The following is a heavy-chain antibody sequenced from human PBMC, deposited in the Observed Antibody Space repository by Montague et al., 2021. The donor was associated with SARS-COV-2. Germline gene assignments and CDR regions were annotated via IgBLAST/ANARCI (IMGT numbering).Heavy chain of an antibody. Sequence: SLRLSCAASGFTFSSYAMHWVRQAPGKGLEWVAVITYDGSNKYYADSVKGRFTFSRDNSKNTLYLQMNSLRAEDTAVYYCAGSLSYGPPYGMDVWGQGTMVTVSS. CDR1: GFTFSSYA. J-gene: IGHJ6*02. CDR2: ITYDGSNK. CDR3: AGSLSYGPPYGMDV. V-gene: IGHV3-30*04. D-gene: IGHD5-18*01.